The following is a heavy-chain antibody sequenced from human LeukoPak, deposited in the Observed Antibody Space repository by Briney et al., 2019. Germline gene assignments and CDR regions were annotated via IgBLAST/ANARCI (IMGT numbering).Heavy chain of an antibody. Sequence: ASVKVSCKASGYTFTIYGISWVRQAPGQGLEWMGWISAHSGNTNYAQKLQGRVTMITDTSTSTAYMELRSLRSDDTAVYYCARDPGYCSGGSCLPNWFDPWGQGTLVTVSS. D-gene: IGHD2-15*01. CDR3: ARDPGYCSGGSCLPNWFDP. CDR1: GYTFTIYG. J-gene: IGHJ5*02. V-gene: IGHV1-18*01. CDR2: ISAHSGNT.